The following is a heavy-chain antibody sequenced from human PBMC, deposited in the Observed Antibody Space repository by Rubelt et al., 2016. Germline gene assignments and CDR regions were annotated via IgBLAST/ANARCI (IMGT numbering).Heavy chain of an antibody. D-gene: IGHD3-3*01. CDR3: ARTSRRFGGWFDP. Sequence: EVQLVESGGDLVQPGGSLRLSCAASGFTLSNYWMSWVRQAPGKGLEWVANIKKDGSKDYYVDSVKGRFTISRDNVKNSLYLQMNSLRPEDAAVYYCARTSRRFGGWFDPWGQGTLVTVSS. CDR2: IKKDGSKD. CDR1: GFTLSNYW. V-gene: IGHV3-7*01. J-gene: IGHJ5*02.